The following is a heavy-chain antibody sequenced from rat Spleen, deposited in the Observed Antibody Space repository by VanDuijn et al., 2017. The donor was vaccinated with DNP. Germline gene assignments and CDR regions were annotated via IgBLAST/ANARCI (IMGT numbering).Heavy chain of an antibody. CDR3: ARWTRYFDY. D-gene: IGHD1-7*01. Sequence: EVQLQESGSGLVKPSQSLSLTCSVTGYSITSHYWGWIRKFPGNKMDYIGHISFSGGTNYNPSFKSRISITRDTSKNHFFLHLNSVTTEDTATYYCARWTRYFDYWGQGVMVTVSS. CDR1: GYSITSHY. V-gene: IGHV3-1*01. J-gene: IGHJ2*01. CDR2: ISFSGGT.